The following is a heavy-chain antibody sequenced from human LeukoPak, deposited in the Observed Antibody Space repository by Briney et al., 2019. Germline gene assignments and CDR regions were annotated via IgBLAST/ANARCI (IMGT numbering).Heavy chain of an antibody. V-gene: IGHV3-23*01. CDR2: ISESGDWT. D-gene: IGHD1-26*01. J-gene: IGHJ4*02. CDR3: SRMSGWELENYVFDY. Sequence: GGSLRLSCGASGFTFRDYAMSWVRQAPGKGLEWVSTISESGDWTYYADSVKGRFTVSRDNSKNTLYVQMSRLRAGDTAVYYCSRMSGWELENYVFDYWGQGTLVTVS. CDR1: GFTFRDYA.